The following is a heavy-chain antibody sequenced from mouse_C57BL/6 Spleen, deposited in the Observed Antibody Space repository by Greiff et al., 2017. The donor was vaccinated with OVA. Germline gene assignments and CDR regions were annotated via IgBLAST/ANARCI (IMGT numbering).Heavy chain of an antibody. CDR3: ARNSGYGAWFAY. D-gene: IGHD3-2*02. CDR1: GYTFTSHR. V-gene: IGHV1-7*01. CDR2: INPCSGYT. J-gene: IGHJ3*01. Sequence: VQPVESGAELAKPGASVKPFCKASGYTFTSHRMHWVKQRPGQGLEWIGYINPCSGYTKYNQKFKDKATLTADKSLSTAYMQLSSLTYEDSAVYYCARNSGYGAWFAYWGQGTLVTVSA.